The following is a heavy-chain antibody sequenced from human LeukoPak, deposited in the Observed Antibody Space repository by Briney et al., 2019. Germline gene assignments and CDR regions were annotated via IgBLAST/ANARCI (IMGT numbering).Heavy chain of an antibody. CDR2: TSSDETNK. J-gene: IGHJ4*02. D-gene: IGHD3-22*01. CDR1: GFTFNSYV. CDR3: ARTQSYFDSFGYYHFDQ. Sequence: PGGSLRLSCAASGFTFNSYVMHWIRQAPGKGLEWVAVTSSDETNKYYADSVKGRFTISRDNSKNTLYLQMNSLRAEDTAVFYCARTQSYFDSFGYYHFDQWGQGTLVTVSS. V-gene: IGHV3-30*01.